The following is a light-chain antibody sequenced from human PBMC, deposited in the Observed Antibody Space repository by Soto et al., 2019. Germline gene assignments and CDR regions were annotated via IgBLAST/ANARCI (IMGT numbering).Light chain of an antibody. CDR1: QGMSSY. J-gene: IGKJ5*01. Sequence: DIQLTQSPSFLSASVGDRVTITCRASQGMSSYLAWYQQKPGRAPKLLIYAASTLQSGVPSRFSGSGSGTEFTLTISSLQPEDFATYYCQQLNSYPSITFGQGTRLEIK. CDR3: QQLNSYPSIT. CDR2: AAS. V-gene: IGKV1-9*01.